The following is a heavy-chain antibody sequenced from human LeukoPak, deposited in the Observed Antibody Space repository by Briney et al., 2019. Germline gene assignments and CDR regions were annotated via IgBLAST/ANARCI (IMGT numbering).Heavy chain of an antibody. V-gene: IGHV1-8*01. CDR1: GYTFTSYD. CDR2: MSPNSGDT. Sequence: VASVKVSCKASGYTFTSYDFNWVRQATGQRPEWMGWMSPNSGDTGYAQKSQYRVTMTRNTSISTAYMELSSLRSDDTAVYYCARGPPNWGYDYWGPGTLVTVSS. CDR3: ARGPPNWGYDY. D-gene: IGHD7-27*01. J-gene: IGHJ4*02.